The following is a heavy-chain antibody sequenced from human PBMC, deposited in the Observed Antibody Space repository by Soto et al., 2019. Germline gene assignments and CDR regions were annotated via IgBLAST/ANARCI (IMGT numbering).Heavy chain of an antibody. V-gene: IGHV1-2*04. CDR2: INPNSGGT. Sequence: ASVKVSCKASGYTFTGYYMHWVRQAPGQGLEWMGWINPNSGGTNYAQKFQGWVTMTRNTSISTAYMELSSLRSEDTAVYYCARGLLGIDYWGQGTLVTVSS. CDR3: ARGLLGIDY. D-gene: IGHD3-16*01. J-gene: IGHJ4*02. CDR1: GYTFTGYY.